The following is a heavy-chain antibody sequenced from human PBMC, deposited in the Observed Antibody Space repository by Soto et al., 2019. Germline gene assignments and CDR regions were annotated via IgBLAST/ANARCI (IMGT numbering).Heavy chain of an antibody. V-gene: IGHV1-69*13. J-gene: IGHJ4*02. CDR1: GGTSSNHA. D-gene: IGHD3-22*01. Sequence: VASVKVSCKASGGTSSNHAISWVRQAPGQGPEWMGGIIPLSGTTNYVQKFQGRVTITADESMTTAYMELSSLRYEDTAVYYCARGPDRSGFYLFDYWGQGTLVTVSS. CDR2: IIPLSGTT. CDR3: ARGPDRSGFYLFDY.